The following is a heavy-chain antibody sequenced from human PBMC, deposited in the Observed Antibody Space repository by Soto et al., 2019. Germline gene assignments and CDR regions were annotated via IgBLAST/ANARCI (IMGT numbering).Heavy chain of an antibody. CDR3: ARVSRRYSYGYAFDY. J-gene: IGHJ4*02. CDR1: GFTFSSYW. CDR2: IKQDGSEK. D-gene: IGHD5-18*01. V-gene: IGHV3-7*01. Sequence: PGGSLRLSCAASGFTFSSYWMSWVRQAPGKGLEWVANIKQDGSEKYYVDSVKGRFTISRDNAKNSLYLQMNSLRAEDTAVYYCARVSRRYSYGYAFDYWGQGTLVTVSS.